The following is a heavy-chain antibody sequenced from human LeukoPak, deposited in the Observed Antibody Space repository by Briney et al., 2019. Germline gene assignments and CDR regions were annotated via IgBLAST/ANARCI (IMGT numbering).Heavy chain of an antibody. CDR2: IKQDGSEK. CDR1: GFTFSSYW. J-gene: IGHJ3*02. CDR3: AKDQYYDSSGPDAFDI. V-gene: IGHV3-7*01. D-gene: IGHD3-22*01. Sequence: PGGSLRLSCAASGFTFSSYWMSWVRQAPGKGLEWVANIKQDGSEKYYVDSVKGRFTISRDNAKNSLYLQMNSLRAEDTAVYYCAKDQYYDSSGPDAFDIWGQGTMVTVSS.